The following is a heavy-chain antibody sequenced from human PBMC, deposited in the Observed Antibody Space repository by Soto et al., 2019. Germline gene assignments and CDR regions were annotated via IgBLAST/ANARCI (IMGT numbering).Heavy chain of an antibody. Sequence: SETLSLTCTVSGDTITSFSWNWIRQSAGKGLEWIGRISTTGNTHYNPSLESRVTMSLDTSKNQFSLKLTSVTAADTAVYYCEGESGENWSYEAYWGQGTLVTGLL. CDR3: EGESGENWSYEAY. V-gene: IGHV4-4*07. D-gene: IGHD1-7*01. CDR2: ISTTGNT. J-gene: IGHJ4*02. CDR1: GDTITSFS.